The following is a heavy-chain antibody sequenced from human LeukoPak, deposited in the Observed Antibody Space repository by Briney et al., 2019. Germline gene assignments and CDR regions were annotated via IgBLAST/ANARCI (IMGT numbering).Heavy chain of an antibody. Sequence: PGGSLRLSCAASGFTFDDYAMHWARQAPGKGLEWVSLISWDVGSTYYADSVKGRFPISRDNSKNSLYLQMNSLRAEDTALYYRAKDREGYFDYWGQGTLVTVSS. D-gene: IGHD1-26*01. J-gene: IGHJ4*02. CDR3: AKDREGYFDY. CDR2: ISWDVGST. V-gene: IGHV3-43D*03. CDR1: GFTFDDYA.